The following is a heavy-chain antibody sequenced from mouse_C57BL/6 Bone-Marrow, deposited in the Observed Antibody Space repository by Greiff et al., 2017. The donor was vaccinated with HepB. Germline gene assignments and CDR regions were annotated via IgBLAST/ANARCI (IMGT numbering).Heavy chain of an antibody. V-gene: IGHV3-1*01. J-gene: IGHJ4*01. D-gene: IGHD2-4*01. CDR2: ISYSGST. CDR3: ARGKDYDDGLYYAMDY. Sequence: DVMLVESGPGMVKPSQSLSLTCTVTGYSITSGYDWHWIRHFPGNKLEWMGYISYSGSTNYNPSLKSRISITHDTSKNHFFLKLNSVTTEDTATYYCARGKDYDDGLYYAMDYWGQGTSVTVSS. CDR1: GYSITSGYD.